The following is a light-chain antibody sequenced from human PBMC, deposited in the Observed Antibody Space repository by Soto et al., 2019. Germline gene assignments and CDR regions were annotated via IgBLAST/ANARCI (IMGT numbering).Light chain of an antibody. J-gene: IGKJ1*01. Sequence: EIVLTQSPGTLALSPGEEATLSCRASQSVSKYLAWYQQKPGQAPRLLIYGASSRATGIPDSFSGSGSGTDFTLTISRLEPEDFAVYYCQQYGGSPQTLGQGTKVDIK. CDR1: QSVSKY. CDR2: GAS. V-gene: IGKV3-20*01. CDR3: QQYGGSPQT.